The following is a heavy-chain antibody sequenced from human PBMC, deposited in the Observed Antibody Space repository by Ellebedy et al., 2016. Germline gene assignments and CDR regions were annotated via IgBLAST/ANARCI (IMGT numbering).Heavy chain of an antibody. CDR2: ISSSSSYI. V-gene: IGHV3-21*01. J-gene: IGHJ6*02. CDR1: GFTFSSYS. CDR3: ASPMEGRTNYYYYYGMDV. Sequence: GESLKISXAASGFTFSSYSMNWVRQAPGKGLEWVSSISSSSSYIYYADSVKGRFTISRDNAKNSLYLQMNSLRAEDTAVYYCASPMEGRTNYYYYYGMDVWGQGTTVTVSS. D-gene: IGHD3-10*01.